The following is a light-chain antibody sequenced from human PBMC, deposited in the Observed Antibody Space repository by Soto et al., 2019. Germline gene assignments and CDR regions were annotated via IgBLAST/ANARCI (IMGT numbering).Light chain of an antibody. CDR2: YDD. Sequence: QSVLTQPPSVSEAPRQRVTISCSGSSYNIGNNAVNWYQQLPGKAPKLLIYYDDLLPSGVSDRFSGSKSGTSASLAISGLQSEDEADYYCAAWDDSLNGHVVFGGGTKVTVL. CDR3: AAWDDSLNGHVV. CDR1: SYNIGNNA. V-gene: IGLV1-36*01. J-gene: IGLJ2*01.